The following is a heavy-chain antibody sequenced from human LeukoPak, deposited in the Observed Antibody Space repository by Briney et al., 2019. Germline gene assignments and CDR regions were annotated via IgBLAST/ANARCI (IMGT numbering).Heavy chain of an antibody. D-gene: IGHD6-13*01. CDR1: VGSIRSNNW. Sequence: SETLSLTCAVSVGSIRSNNWWTWVRQPPGKGLEWIGEIFHIGWTNYNSSLNNRVTISLDESQNHFSLKLSSVTAADTAVYYCARKGSDTWYTYWFAPWGQGTLVSVSS. CDR3: ARKGSDTWYTYWFAP. V-gene: IGHV4-4*02. CDR2: IFHIGWT. J-gene: IGHJ5*02.